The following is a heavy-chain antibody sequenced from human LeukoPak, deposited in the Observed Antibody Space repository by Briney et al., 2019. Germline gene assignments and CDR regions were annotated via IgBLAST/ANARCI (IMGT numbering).Heavy chain of an antibody. CDR1: GFTFSSYG. CDR2: ISGSGGST. Sequence: PGGSLRLSCAASGFTFSSYGMSWVRQAPGKGLEWLSAISGSGGSTYYADSVKGRFTISRDNSKNTLYLQMNSLRAEDTAVYYCAKDRATMIVMIRTTPRGELDYWGQGSLVTVSS. CDR3: AKDRATMIVMIRTTPRGELDY. J-gene: IGHJ4*02. D-gene: IGHD3-22*01. V-gene: IGHV3-23*01.